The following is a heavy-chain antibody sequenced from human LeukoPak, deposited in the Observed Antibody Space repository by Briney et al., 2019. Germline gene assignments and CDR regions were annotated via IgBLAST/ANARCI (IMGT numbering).Heavy chain of an antibody. Sequence: ASGKVSCKASGYTFTGYYMHWVRQAPGQGLEWMGWINPDSGGTNYAQKFQGRVTMTRDTSISTAYMELSRLRSDDTAVYFCATHSPEWRYSGYYNFYYMDVWGKGTTVTVSS. V-gene: IGHV1-2*02. CDR2: INPDSGGT. CDR1: GYTFTGYY. J-gene: IGHJ6*03. CDR3: ATHSPEWRYSGYYNFYYMDV. D-gene: IGHD5-12*01.